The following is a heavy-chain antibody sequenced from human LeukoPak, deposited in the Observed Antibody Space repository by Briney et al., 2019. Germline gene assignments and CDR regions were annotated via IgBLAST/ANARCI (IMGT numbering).Heavy chain of an antibody. Sequence: GSLRLSCAASGFTFRSYAMSWVRQAPGKGLEWVSGISVSGSTYYADSVKGRFTISRDNAKNSLYLQMNSLRAEDTAVYYCAREDGSGSYYGTYFDYWGQGTLVTVSS. CDR3: AREDGSGSYYGTYFDY. D-gene: IGHD3-10*01. V-gene: IGHV3-23*01. CDR1: GFTFRSYA. J-gene: IGHJ4*02. CDR2: ISVSGST.